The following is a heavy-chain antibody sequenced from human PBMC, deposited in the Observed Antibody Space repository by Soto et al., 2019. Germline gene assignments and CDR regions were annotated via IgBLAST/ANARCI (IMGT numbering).Heavy chain of an antibody. CDR3: AREYASSSGLYWYFDL. J-gene: IGHJ2*01. CDR2: IYYSGST. V-gene: IGHV4-31*03. D-gene: IGHD6-6*01. CDR1: GGSIGSGGYY. Sequence: QVQLQESGPGLVKPSQTLSLTCIVSGGSIGSGGYYWSWIRQHPGKGLEWIGYIYYSGSTNYNPSLKSRVTISVDTSKTQVSLRLSSVTAADTAVYYCAREYASSSGLYWYFDLWGRGTLVTVSS.